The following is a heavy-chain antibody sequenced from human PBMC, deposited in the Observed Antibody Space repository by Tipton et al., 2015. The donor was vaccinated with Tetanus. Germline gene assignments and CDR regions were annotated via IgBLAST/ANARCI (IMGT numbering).Heavy chain of an antibody. CDR1: GFSFSSYV. D-gene: IGHD3-16*02. CDR2: ISYDGGHQ. CDR3: ARDRGRMYRSNRLDV. V-gene: IGHV3-30-3*01. Sequence: SLRLSCAVSGFSFSSYVFHWVRQAPGKGLECVAAISYDGGHQYYADSVKGRFIASRDNSKNTISLQMHSLRPEDTAVYYCARDRGRMYRSNRLDVWGQGTTVAVSS. J-gene: IGHJ6*02.